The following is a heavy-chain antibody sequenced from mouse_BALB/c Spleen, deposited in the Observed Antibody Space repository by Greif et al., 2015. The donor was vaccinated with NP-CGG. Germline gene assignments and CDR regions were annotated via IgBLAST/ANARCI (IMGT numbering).Heavy chain of an antibody. CDR2: IHPNSGNV. J-gene: IGHJ2*01. Sequence: QVQLKDSGSVLVRPGASVKLSCKASGYTFTNSWMHWAKQRPGQGLEWIGEIHPNSGNVNYNEKFKGKATLTVDTSSSTAYVDLSSLTSEDSAVFYCAKSGDYDNSFDYWGQGTTLTVSS. CDR3: AKSGDYDNSFDY. D-gene: IGHD2-4*01. CDR1: GYTFTNSW. V-gene: IGHV1S130*01.